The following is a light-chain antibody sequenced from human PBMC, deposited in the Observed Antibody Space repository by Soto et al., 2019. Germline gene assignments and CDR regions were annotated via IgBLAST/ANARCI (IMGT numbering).Light chain of an antibody. CDR1: RSISSW. J-gene: IGKJ2*01. CDR2: DAS. V-gene: IGKV1-5*01. Sequence: DIQMTQSPSTLSASVGDRVTITCRASRSISSWLAWYQQKPGKAPKLLIYDASSLESGVPSRFSGSGSGTEFTLTISSLQPDDFATYYCQHYNSRLLYTFGQGTKLEIK. CDR3: QHYNSRLLYT.